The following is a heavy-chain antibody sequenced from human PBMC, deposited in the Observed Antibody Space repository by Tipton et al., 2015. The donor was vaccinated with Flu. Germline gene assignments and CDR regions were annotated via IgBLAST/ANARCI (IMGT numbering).Heavy chain of an antibody. CDR3: AKAQVMGTPKQPEFES. CDR1: GFTFRQYA. D-gene: IGHD3-16*01. J-gene: IGHJ4*02. V-gene: IGHV3-43D*04. Sequence: SLRLSCAASGFTFRQYAMHWIRQAAGKDLEWVSLVSYDGDTTYYADSVKGRFTISRDNGKDSLYLQMDSLRPEDSAIYYCAKAQVMGTPKQPEFESWGQGTPVTVSS. CDR2: VSYDGDTT.